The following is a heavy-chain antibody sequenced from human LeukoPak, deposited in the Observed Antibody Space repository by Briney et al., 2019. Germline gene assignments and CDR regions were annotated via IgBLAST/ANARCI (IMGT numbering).Heavy chain of an antibody. D-gene: IGHD3-16*01. CDR1: GFTVSSDY. Sequence: GGSLRLSCAASGFTVSSDYMAWVRQAPGKGLEWVSVIYSGGSTYYADSVKGRFTISRDNSKNTLYLQMNSLRAEDTAVYYCARGYAHSFDYWGQGTLVTVSS. V-gene: IGHV3-53*01. CDR2: IYSGGST. J-gene: IGHJ4*02. CDR3: ARGYAHSFDY.